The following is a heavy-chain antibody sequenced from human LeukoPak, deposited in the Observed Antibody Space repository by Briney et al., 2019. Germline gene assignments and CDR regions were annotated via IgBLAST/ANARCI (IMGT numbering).Heavy chain of an antibody. CDR2: IIPIFGTA. D-gene: IGHD2-21*01. J-gene: IGHJ3*02. Sequence: ASVKVSCKASGGTFSSYAISWVRQAPGQGLKWMGGIIPIFGTANYAQKFQGRVTITADESTSTAYMELSSLRSEDTAVYYCAREVVIATMGAFDIWGQGTMVTVSS. CDR1: GGTFSSYA. V-gene: IGHV1-69*13. CDR3: AREVVIATMGAFDI.